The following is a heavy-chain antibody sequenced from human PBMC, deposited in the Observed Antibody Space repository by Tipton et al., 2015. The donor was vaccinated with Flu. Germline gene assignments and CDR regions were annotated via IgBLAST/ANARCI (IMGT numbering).Heavy chain of an antibody. J-gene: IGHJ6*02. CDR1: GFTFLEYN. CDR2: NNPSSGGT. V-gene: IGHV1-46*01. D-gene: IGHD3-16*01. CDR3: ARRLGWTHSLSIRKQTGMDV. Sequence: QLVQSGAEVRAPGAAVTISCEASGFTFLEYNVHWVRQAPGQGLEWMGMNNPSSGGTHYARKFQGRVTMTSDMSTSTAYMKLTSLTYEDTAVYFCARRLGWTHSLSIRKQTGMDVWGQGTTVTVS.